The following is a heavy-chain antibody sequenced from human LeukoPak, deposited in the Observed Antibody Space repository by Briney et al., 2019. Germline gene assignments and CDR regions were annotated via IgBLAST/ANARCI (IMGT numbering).Heavy chain of an antibody. CDR1: GYTFTGYY. J-gene: IGHJ5*02. V-gene: IGHV1-2*02. Sequence: ASVKVSCKASGYTFTGYYMHWVRQAPGQGLEWMGWINPNSGGTNYAQKFQGRVTMTRDTSISTAYMELSRLRSDDTAVYYCARDITYYYDSSGFRFDPWGQGTLVTVSS. D-gene: IGHD3-22*01. CDR3: ARDITYYYDSSGFRFDP. CDR2: INPNSGGT.